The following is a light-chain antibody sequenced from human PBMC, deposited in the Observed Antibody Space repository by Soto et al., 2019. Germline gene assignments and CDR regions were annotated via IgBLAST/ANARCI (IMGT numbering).Light chain of an antibody. J-gene: IGKJ4*01. V-gene: IGKV1-5*03. CDR3: QQYDSFPLT. Sequence: DIQMTQSPSTLSASVGDRVTITCRASQSISNWLAWYQQRPGRAPQLLIHKASTLETGVPSRFSGSGSGTEFTLTISSLQPVDFASYFCQQYDSFPLTFGGGTKVEIK. CDR2: KAS. CDR1: QSISNW.